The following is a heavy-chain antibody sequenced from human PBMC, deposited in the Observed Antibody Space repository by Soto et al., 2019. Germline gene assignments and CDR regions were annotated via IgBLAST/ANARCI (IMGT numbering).Heavy chain of an antibody. J-gene: IGHJ4*02. CDR2: ISGSGGST. Sequence: EVQLLESGGGLVQPGGSLRLSCAASGFTFSSYAMSWVRQAPGKGLEWVSGISGSGGSTYYADSVKGRFTISRDNSKNTLYLQMNNLRAEETALYYCAKEHQWLVFNYFDYWGQGTLVTVSS. D-gene: IGHD6-19*01. CDR3: AKEHQWLVFNYFDY. V-gene: IGHV3-23*01. CDR1: GFTFSSYA.